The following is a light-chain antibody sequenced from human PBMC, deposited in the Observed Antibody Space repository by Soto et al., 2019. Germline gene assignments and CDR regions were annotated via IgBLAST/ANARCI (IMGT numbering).Light chain of an antibody. CDR3: QQYNNWPGT. CDR2: GAS. V-gene: IGKV3-15*01. J-gene: IGKJ1*01. Sequence: EIVMTQSPATLSESPVERATLSCRASQSLNRDLAWYQQKPGQSPRLLIFGASIRATGIPARFSGSGSGTEFTLTIGSLQSEDCALYYCQQYNNWPGTFGQGTKVDI. CDR1: QSLNRD.